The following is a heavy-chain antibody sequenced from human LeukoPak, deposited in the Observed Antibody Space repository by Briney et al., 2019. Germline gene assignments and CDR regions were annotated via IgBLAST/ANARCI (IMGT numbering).Heavy chain of an antibody. V-gene: IGHV1-3*01. CDR2: INAGNGNT. D-gene: IGHD2-2*01. CDR3: ARFRPYCSSTSCYRYWYFDL. J-gene: IGHJ2*01. Sequence: ASVKVSCKASGYTVTSYAMHWVRQAPGQRLEWMGWINAGNGNTKYSQKFQGRVTITRDTSASTAYMELSSLRSEDTAVYYCARFRPYCSSTSCYRYWYFDLWGRGTLVTVSS. CDR1: GYTVTSYA.